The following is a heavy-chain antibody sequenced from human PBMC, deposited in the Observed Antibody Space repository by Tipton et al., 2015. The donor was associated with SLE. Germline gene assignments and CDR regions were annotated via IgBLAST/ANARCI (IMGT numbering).Heavy chain of an antibody. Sequence: GLVKPSQTLSLTCSVSGDSMNNYYWSWIRQSAGRGLEWIGRIYSSGDRDYNPSLRSRVTMSIDASQNRVSLRLKSVSAADTAVYYCARGKTRVEYWGQGTLVTVSS. D-gene: IGHD1-14*01. V-gene: IGHV4-4*07. CDR2: IYSSGDR. J-gene: IGHJ4*02. CDR3: ARGKTRVEY. CDR1: GDSMNNYY.